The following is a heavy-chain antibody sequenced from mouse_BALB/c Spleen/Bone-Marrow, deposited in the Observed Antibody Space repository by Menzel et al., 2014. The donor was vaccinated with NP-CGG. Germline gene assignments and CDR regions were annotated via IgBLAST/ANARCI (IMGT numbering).Heavy chain of an antibody. Sequence: QVQLQQSGPGLVAPSQSLSITCTVSGFSLTSCGVHWVRQPPGKGLEWLGVIWAGGSTNYNSALMSRLSISKDNSKSQVFLKMNSLQTDDTAMYYCARAQLGCFAYWGQGTLVTVSA. J-gene: IGHJ3*01. CDR1: GFSLTSCG. CDR3: ARAQLGCFAY. D-gene: IGHD4-1*02. CDR2: IWAGGST. V-gene: IGHV2-9*02.